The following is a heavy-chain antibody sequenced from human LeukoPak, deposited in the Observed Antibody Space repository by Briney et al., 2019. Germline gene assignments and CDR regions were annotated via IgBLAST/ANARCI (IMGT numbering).Heavy chain of an antibody. CDR3: ARASYYGSGSYTAFDI. CDR2: MNPNSGNT. J-gene: IGHJ3*02. Sequence: ASVTVSCKASGYTFTSYDINWVRQATGQGLEWMGWMNPNSGNTGYAQKFQGRVTMTRNTSISTAYMELSSLRSEDTAVYYCARASYYGSGSYTAFDIWGQGTMVTVSS. D-gene: IGHD3-10*01. V-gene: IGHV1-8*01. CDR1: GYTFTSYD.